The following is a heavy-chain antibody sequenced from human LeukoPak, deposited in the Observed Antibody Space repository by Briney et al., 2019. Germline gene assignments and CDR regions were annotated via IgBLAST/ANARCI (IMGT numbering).Heavy chain of an antibody. V-gene: IGHV3-66*01. CDR3: ARERVGRY. J-gene: IGHJ4*02. D-gene: IGHD1-26*01. CDR2: IYSGGST. CDR1: GFTVSSNY. Sequence: GGSLRLSCAASGFTVSSNYMSWVRQAPGKGLEWVSVIYSGGSTSYADSVKGRFTISRDNSKNTLYLQMNSLRAEDAAVYYCARERVGRYWGQGTLVTVSS.